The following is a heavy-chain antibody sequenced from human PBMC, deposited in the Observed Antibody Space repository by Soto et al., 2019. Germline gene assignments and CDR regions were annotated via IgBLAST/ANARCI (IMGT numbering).Heavy chain of an antibody. CDR2: IRKDGSKT. D-gene: IGHD6-6*01. Sequence: EARLVESWGGFVQPGGSLRLACAASGFTFSSDCMTWVLQSPGKGLEWVANIRKDGSKTSDLDSVRGRFTISKYNTQSSLYLQMDSLRAEDTAHYYCAIDVSPGTGSLSFDDFDLWGHGTMVPV. J-gene: IGHJ3*01. V-gene: IGHV3-7*02. CDR1: GFTFSSDC. CDR3: AIDVSPGTGSLSFDDFDL.